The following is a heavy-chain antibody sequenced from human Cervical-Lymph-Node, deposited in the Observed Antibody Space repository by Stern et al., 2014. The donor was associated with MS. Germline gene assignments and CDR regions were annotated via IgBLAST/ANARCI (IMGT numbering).Heavy chain of an antibody. V-gene: IGHV1-69*19. CDR3: ARHQAGIAAN. CDR2: IMPLLGTA. J-gene: IGHJ4*02. CDR1: GGSLSTLD. D-gene: IGHD6-13*01. Sequence: QVQLVQSGAEVKRPESSVEVSCKTSGGSLSTLDISWVRQAPGQGLEWVGEIMPLLGTAHYAQKFKGRLTITADDSTSTVYMELSSLKSEDTAIYFCARHQAGIAANWGQGTLVTVTS.